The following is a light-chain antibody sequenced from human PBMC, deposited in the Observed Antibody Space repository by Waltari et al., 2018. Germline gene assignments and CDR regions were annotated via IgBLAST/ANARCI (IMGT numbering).Light chain of an antibody. J-gene: IGLJ3*02. V-gene: IGLV3-10*01. Sequence: SSELTQPPSVSVSPGHTARITCPGEALPNQYAYWYRQKSGQAPVLVIYEDTKRPSGIPERFSASNSGAVATLTITGAQVEDEADYYCYSTDYTGNYWVFGGGTKLTVL. CDR3: YSTDYTGNYWV. CDR1: ALPNQY. CDR2: EDT.